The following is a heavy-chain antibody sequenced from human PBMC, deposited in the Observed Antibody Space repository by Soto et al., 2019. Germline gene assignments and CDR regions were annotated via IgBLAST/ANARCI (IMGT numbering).Heavy chain of an antibody. D-gene: IGHD2-15*01. CDR2: TGSGTGPG. CDR3: ARRHSGGFFRFFDS. Sequence: SVKVSCKASGVSLSTNPISWVRQAPGQGLEWMGGTGSGTGPGNHAQKFQGRLTVTADKSTSTVYMELTNLSSEDTAVYYCARRHSGGFFRFFDSWGQGTLVTVSS. CDR1: GVSLSTNP. V-gene: IGHV1-69*06. J-gene: IGHJ4*02.